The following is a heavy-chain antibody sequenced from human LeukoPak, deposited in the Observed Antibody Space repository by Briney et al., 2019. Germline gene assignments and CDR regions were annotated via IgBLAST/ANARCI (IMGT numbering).Heavy chain of an antibody. J-gene: IGHJ4*02. D-gene: IGHD1-26*01. CDR3: ARDLAYSGSPDY. CDR2: ISAYNGNT. CDR1: GGTFSKYS. V-gene: IGHV1-18*01. Sequence: ASVKVSCKASGGTFSKYSISWVRQAPGQGLEWMGWISAYNGNTNYAQKLQGRVTMTTDTSTSTAYMELRSLRSDDTAVYYCARDLAYSGSPDYWGQGTLVTVSS.